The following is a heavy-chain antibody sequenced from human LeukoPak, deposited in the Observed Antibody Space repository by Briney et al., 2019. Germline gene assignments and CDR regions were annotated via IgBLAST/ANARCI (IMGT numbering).Heavy chain of an antibody. D-gene: IGHD3-10*01. Sequence: SETLSLTWTVSGGSISSYYWSWIRQPPGKGLEWIGEINHSGSTNYNPSLKSRVTISVDTSKNQFSLKLSSVTAADTAVYYCARDFGMVRGVIRGFWGQGTLVTVSS. CDR2: INHSGST. J-gene: IGHJ4*02. CDR1: GGSISSYY. V-gene: IGHV4-34*01. CDR3: ARDFGMVRGVIRGF.